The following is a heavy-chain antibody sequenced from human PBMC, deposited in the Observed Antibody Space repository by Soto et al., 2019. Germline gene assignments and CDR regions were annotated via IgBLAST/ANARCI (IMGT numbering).Heavy chain of an antibody. CDR1: GYTFTSYG. J-gene: IGHJ6*03. D-gene: IGHD3-3*01. V-gene: IGHV1-18*01. CDR2: ISAYNGNT. Sequence: VASVKVSCKASGYTFTSYGISWVRQAPGQGLEWMGWISAYNGNTNYAQKLQGRVTMTTDTSTSTAYMELRSLRSDDTAVYYCARGSGYDFWSGYYTGGEVYYYYMDVWGKGTTVTVSS. CDR3: ARGSGYDFWSGYYTGGEVYYYYMDV.